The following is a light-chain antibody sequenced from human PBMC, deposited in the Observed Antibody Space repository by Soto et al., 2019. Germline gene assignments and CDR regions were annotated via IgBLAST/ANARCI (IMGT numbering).Light chain of an antibody. V-gene: IGLV2-14*01. CDR2: EVI. J-gene: IGLJ2*01. CDR1: SSDVGVYNY. Sequence: QSVLTQPASVSGSPGQSITISCTGTSSDVGVYNYVSWYQQHPGKAPKLMIYEVINRPSAISNRFSGSKSDNTASLTIAGLQAEDEADYYCSSYTSSGTLLFGGGTKVTVL. CDR3: SSYTSSGTLL.